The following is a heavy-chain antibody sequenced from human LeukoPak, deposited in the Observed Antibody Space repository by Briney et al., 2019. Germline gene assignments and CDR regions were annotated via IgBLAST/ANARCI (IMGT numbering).Heavy chain of an antibody. CDR1: GFTFSSYY. D-gene: IGHD3-22*01. J-gene: IGHJ4*02. CDR2: ISSSSEYI. V-gene: IGHV3-21*01. Sequence: GGSLRLSCAASGFTFSSYYLTWGRQAPGKGLEGGTSISSSSEYIYYADSLKGRFTISRDNAKNSLYLQMDSLRVEDTAVYYCARGDFYYYDTDYWGQGTLVTVSS. CDR3: ARGDFYYYDTDY.